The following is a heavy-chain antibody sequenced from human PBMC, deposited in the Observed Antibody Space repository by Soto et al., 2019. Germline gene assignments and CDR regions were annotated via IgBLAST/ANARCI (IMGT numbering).Heavy chain of an antibody. Sequence: PGESLNLSRKGAGYRFTSYWIAWVRQMPGKGLEWMGIIYPGDSDTRYSPSFQGQVTISADKSISTAYLHWSSLKASDSAVYYCARQEVDTGYYGMDVWGQGTTVTRLL. CDR1: GYRFTSYW. J-gene: IGHJ6*02. CDR2: IYPGDSDT. D-gene: IGHD5-18*01. CDR3: ARQEVDTGYYGMDV. V-gene: IGHV5-51*01.